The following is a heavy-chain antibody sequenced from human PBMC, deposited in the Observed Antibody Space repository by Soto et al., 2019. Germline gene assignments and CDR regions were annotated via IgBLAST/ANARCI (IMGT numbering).Heavy chain of an antibody. CDR1: GVSINSTNYY. CDR3: AVGSSGFYYIY. D-gene: IGHD1-26*01. V-gene: IGHV4-39*01. CDR2: IYYSGST. J-gene: IGHJ4*02. Sequence: SETLSLTCTVSGVSINSTNYYRGWIRQPPGKGLEWIGSIYYSGSTYHNPPLKSRVTISKDTSKNQFSLKLSSVTAADTAVFYCAVGSSGFYYIYWGQGIQVTVS.